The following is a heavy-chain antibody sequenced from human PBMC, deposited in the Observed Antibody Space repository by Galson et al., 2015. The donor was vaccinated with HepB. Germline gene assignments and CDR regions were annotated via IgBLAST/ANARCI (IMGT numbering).Heavy chain of an antibody. D-gene: IGHD1-26*01. CDR2: ISGSGDST. CDR1: GFTFSSYA. Sequence: SLRLSCAASGFTFSSYAVSWVRQAPGKGLEWVSGISGSGDSTYYADSVKGRFTISRDNSANSLYLQMNSLRAEDTALYYCAKHVREVVGATIVDYWGQGTLVTVSS. V-gene: IGHV3-23*01. J-gene: IGHJ4*02. CDR3: AKHVREVVGATIVDY.